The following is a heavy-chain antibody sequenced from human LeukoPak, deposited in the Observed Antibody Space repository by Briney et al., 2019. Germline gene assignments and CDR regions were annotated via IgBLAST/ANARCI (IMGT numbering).Heavy chain of an antibody. D-gene: IGHD3-10*01. CDR2: INSDGSST. V-gene: IGHV3-74*01. CDR3: ARDRARQYYYGS. J-gene: IGHJ5*02. Sequence: GGSLRLSCAASGFTFSSYWMRWVRQAPGKGLVWVSRINSDGSSTSYADSVKGRFTISRDNAKNTLYLQMNSLRAEDTAVYYCARDRARQYYYGSWGQGTLVTVSS. CDR1: GFTFSSYW.